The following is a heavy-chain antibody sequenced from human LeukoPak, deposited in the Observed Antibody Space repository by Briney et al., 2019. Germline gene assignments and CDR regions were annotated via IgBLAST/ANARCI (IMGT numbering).Heavy chain of an antibody. CDR3: AKGRVGANGYYYYGMDV. CDR2: LSYDGNNK. D-gene: IGHD1-26*01. V-gene: IGHV3-30*18. CDR1: GFTFSSFS. J-gene: IGHJ6*02. Sequence: PGGSLRLSCAATGFTFSSFSMHWVCQAPGKGLEWVAVLSYDGNNKYYADSVKGRFTISRDNSKNTLYLQMNSLRTEDTAVYYCAKGRVGANGYYYYGMDVWGQGTTVTVSS.